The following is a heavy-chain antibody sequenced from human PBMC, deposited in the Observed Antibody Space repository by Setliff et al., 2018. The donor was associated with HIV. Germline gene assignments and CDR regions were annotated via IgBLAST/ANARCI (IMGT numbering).Heavy chain of an antibody. CDR3: ARAKTTGSFFDKIHAAFNV. J-gene: IGHJ3*01. D-gene: IGHD4-17*01. V-gene: IGHV4-38-2*01. CDR1: GDSFKSGYY. Sequence: SETLSLTCAAFGDSFKSGYYWGWVRQPPRKTLQWLGSVFYRGGAYYNPSLKTRLTMSLDTSKNQFSLNLTSVTAADTAVYFCARAKTTGSFFDKIHAAFNVWGPGTLVTVPS. CDR2: VFYRGGA.